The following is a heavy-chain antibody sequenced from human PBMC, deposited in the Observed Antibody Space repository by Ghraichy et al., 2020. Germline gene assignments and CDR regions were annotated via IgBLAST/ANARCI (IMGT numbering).Heavy chain of an antibody. Sequence: GSLRLSCTVSGGSISSYYWSWIRQPPGKGLEWIGYIYYSGSTNYNHSLKSRVTISVDTSKNPFSLKLSSVPAPDTGVYYCARGLDCGGDCYFKFDYWGQGTLVTVSS. CDR3: ARGLDCGGDCYFKFDY. J-gene: IGHJ4*02. CDR1: GGSISSYY. V-gene: IGHV4-59*01. D-gene: IGHD2-21*02. CDR2: IYYSGST.